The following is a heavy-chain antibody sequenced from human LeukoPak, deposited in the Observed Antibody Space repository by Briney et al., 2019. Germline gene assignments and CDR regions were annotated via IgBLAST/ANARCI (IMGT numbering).Heavy chain of an antibody. D-gene: IGHD2-15*01. J-gene: IGHJ4*02. CDR1: GGSITTNY. V-gene: IGHV4-59*01. CDR2: TSHIDST. Sequence: SETLSLTCTVSGGSITTNYWSWIRQPPGKGLEWIGYTSHIDSTNDNPSLKGRVTISKDTSKNQFSLKVTSATPADTAVYYCARAGSVAASPIDYWGQGTLVIVSS. CDR3: ARAGSVAASPIDY.